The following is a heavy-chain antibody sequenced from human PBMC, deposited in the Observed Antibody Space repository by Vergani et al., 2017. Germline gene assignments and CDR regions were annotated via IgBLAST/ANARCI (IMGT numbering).Heavy chain of an antibody. CDR2: INPNSGGT. Sequence: QVQLVQSGAEVKKPGASVKVSCKASGYSFTSYAIHWVRQAPGQRLEWMGWINPNSGGTNYAQKFQGRVTMTRDTSISTAYMELSRLRSDDTAVYYCARARDGNYFDYWGQGTLVTVSS. CDR3: ARARDGNYFDY. V-gene: IGHV1-2*02. D-gene: IGHD5-24*01. CDR1: GYSFTSYA. J-gene: IGHJ4*02.